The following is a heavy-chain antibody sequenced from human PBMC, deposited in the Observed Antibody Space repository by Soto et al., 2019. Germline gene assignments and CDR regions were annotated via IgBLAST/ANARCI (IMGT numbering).Heavy chain of an antibody. Sequence: SETLSLTCTVSGGSISSSSYYWGWIRQPPGKGLEWIGSIYYSGSTYYNPSLKSRVTISVDTSKNQFSLKLSSVTAADTAVYYCVVVEYYFDYWGQGTLVTVSS. J-gene: IGHJ4*02. CDR3: VVVEYYFDY. D-gene: IGHD2-15*01. V-gene: IGHV4-39*01. CDR1: GGSISSSSYY. CDR2: IYYSGST.